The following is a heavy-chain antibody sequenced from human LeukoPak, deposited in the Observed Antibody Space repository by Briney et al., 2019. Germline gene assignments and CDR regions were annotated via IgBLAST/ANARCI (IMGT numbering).Heavy chain of an antibody. D-gene: IGHD3-3*01. CDR3: AKVGGVAIPGGY. V-gene: IGHV3-30*02. CDR1: GFSFSDYG. J-gene: IGHJ4*02. Sequence: GGSLRLSCAASGFSFSDYGLHWVRQAPGKGLEWVSFIRYDGKDKYYADSGKGRFTNSRDNSKHTLDLQMNSLRTEDTAMYYCAKVGGVAIPGGYWGQGTLVTVSS. CDR2: IRYDGKDK.